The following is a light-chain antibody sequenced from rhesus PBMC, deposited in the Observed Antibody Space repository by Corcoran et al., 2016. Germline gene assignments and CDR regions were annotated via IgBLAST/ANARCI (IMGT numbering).Light chain of an antibody. V-gene: IGKV1S14*01. CDR3: QQHNSSPPT. CDR2: YAS. J-gene: IGKJ4*01. Sequence: DIQMTQSPSSLSASVGDTVTITCRASQGIRNYLAWYQQKPGKAPKPLFNYASTLESGVPSRFSGSGSGTDFTLPISSLQPEDFAIYYCQQHNSSPPTFGGGTKVELK. CDR1: QGIRNY.